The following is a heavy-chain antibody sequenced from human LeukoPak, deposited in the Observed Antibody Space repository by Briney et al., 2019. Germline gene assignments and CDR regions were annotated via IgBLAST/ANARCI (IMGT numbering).Heavy chain of an antibody. CDR1: GGTFSSYA. V-gene: IGHV1-69*13. J-gene: IGHJ6*02. Sequence: ASVKVSCKASGGTFSSYAISWVRQAPGQGLEWMGGIIPIFGTANYAQKFQGGVTVTADESTSTAYMELSSLRSEDTAVYYCARGRGDCSSGVCYTAYFYYGMDVWGQGTTVTVSS. CDR2: IIPIFGTA. CDR3: ARGRGDCSSGVCYTAYFYYGMDV. D-gene: IGHD2-8*01.